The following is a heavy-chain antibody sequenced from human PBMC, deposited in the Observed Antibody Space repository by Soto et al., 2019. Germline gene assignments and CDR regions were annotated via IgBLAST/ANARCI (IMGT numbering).Heavy chain of an antibody. J-gene: IGHJ4*02. CDR2: ISYSSSTI. V-gene: IGHV3-48*01. CDR1: GFTFSSYS. D-gene: IGHD3-22*01. CDR3: AKNPGYYYDSTGYHFDY. Sequence: GGSLRLSCAASGFTFSSYSMNWVRQAPGKGLEWVSYISYSSSTIYYADSVKGRFTISRDNSKNTLYLQMNSLRAEDTAVYYCAKNPGYYYDSTGYHFDYWGQGTLVTVS.